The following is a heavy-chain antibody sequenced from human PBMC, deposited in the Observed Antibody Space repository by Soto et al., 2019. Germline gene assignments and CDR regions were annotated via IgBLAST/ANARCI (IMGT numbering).Heavy chain of an antibody. CDR3: VHDYVAYYGMDV. V-gene: IGHV2-5*02. Sequence: QITLKESGPTLVKPTQTLTLTCTFSGFSLSSSGVGVGWIRQPPGKALEWLALIYWDDDKRYSPSLNSRLTITKDTSKNQVVLTLTNMDPVDTATYYCVHDYVAYYGMDVWGQGTTVTVSS. CDR2: IYWDDDK. CDR1: GFSLSSSGVG. J-gene: IGHJ6*02. D-gene: IGHD3-10*02.